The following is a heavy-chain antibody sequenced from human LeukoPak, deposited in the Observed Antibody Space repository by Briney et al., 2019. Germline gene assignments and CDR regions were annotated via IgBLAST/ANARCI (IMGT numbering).Heavy chain of an antibody. V-gene: IGHV1-69*04. CDR2: IIPILGIT. CDR1: GGTFSSYA. CDR3: ARVENCSNGICPFDY. J-gene: IGHJ4*02. Sequence: SVKVSCKASGGTFSSYAINWVRQAPGQGLEWMGRIIPILGITNYAQKFQGRVTITADKSTSTAYMELSSLRSEDTAVYYCARVENCSNGICPFDYWGQGTLVTVSS. D-gene: IGHD2-8*01.